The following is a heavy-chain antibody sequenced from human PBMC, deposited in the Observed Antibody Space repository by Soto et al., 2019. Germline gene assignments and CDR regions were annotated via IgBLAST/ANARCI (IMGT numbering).Heavy chain of an antibody. D-gene: IGHD6-13*01. V-gene: IGHV3-21*01. CDR1: GFTXSRYE. CDR3: TRDASRDSSARGWFDP. Sequence: GGSLRLSCAASGFTXSRYEMNWVRQAPGKGLEWVSTISSNSAYIYYTDALRGRFTISRDNAKNSLHLQMNSLRAEDTAVYYCTRDASRDSSARGWFDPWGPGTLVTVSS. J-gene: IGHJ5*02. CDR2: ISSNSAYI.